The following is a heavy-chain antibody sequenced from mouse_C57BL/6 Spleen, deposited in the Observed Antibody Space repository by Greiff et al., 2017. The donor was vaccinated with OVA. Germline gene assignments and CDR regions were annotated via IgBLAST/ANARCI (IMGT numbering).Heavy chain of an antibody. CDR1: GYTFTDYY. CDR2: INPNNGGT. V-gene: IGHV1-26*01. Sequence: EVQLQQSGPELVKPGASVKISCKASGYTFTDYYMNWVKQSHGKSLEWIGDINPNNGGTSYNQKFKGKATLTVDKSSSTAYMELRSLTSEDSAVYYCARGRQLRLPHYAMDDWGKGTSVTVSS. D-gene: IGHD3-2*02. CDR3: ARGRQLRLPHYAMDD. J-gene: IGHJ4*01.